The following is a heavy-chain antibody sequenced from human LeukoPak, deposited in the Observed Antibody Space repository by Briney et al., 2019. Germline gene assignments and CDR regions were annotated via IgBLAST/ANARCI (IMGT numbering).Heavy chain of an antibody. CDR3: ARKIAAAGRVEWFDP. V-gene: IGHV4-39*01. CDR1: GGSISSSSYY. CDR2: IYYSGST. Sequence: KPSETLSLTCTVSGGSISSSSYYWGWIRQPPGKGLEWIGSIYYSGSTYYNPSLKSRVTISVDTSKNQFSLKLSSVTAADTAVYYCARKIAAAGRVEWFDPWGQGTLVTVSS. J-gene: IGHJ5*02. D-gene: IGHD6-13*01.